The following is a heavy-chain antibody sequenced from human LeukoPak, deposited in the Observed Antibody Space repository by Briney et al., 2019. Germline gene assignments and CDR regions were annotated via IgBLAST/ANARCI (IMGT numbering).Heavy chain of an antibody. V-gene: IGHV4-4*07. CDR1: GGSISSYY. J-gene: IGHJ6*03. Sequence: SETLSLTCTVSGGSISSYYWSWIRQPAGKGLEGIGRIYTSGSTNYNPSLKSRVNMTVDASKNQFSLKLSSVTAADTAVYYCAREGIAARPRNYYYMDVWGKGTTVTVSS. CDR3: AREGIAARPRNYYYMDV. CDR2: IYTSGST. D-gene: IGHD6-6*01.